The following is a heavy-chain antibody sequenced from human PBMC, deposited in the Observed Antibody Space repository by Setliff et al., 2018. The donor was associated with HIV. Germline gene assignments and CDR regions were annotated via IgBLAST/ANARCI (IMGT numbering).Heavy chain of an antibody. D-gene: IGHD1-1*01. V-gene: IGHV4-34*01. CDR3: ARDVRINTNFRLYYYYMDV. CDR2: INDSGST. CDR1: GGSFSGYY. Sequence: SLTCGVYGGSFSGYYWSWIRQPPGKGLEWIGEINDSGSTNYNPSLKSRVTISVDTSKNQFSLKLSSVTAADTAVYYCARDVRINTNFRLYYYYMDVWGKGTTVTVSS. J-gene: IGHJ6*03.